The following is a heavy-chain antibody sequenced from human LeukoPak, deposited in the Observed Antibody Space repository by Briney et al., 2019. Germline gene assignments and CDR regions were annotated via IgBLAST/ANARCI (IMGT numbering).Heavy chain of an antibody. D-gene: IGHD3-10*01. Sequence: SETLSLTCAVSGGSISSSNWWSWVRQPPGKGLEWIGEIYHSGSTNYNPSLKSRVTISVDKSKNQFSLKLSSVTAADTAVYYCARRPLDHYGSGSYPFDYWGQGTLVTVSS. V-gene: IGHV4-4*02. CDR2: IYHSGST. CDR1: GGSISSSNW. J-gene: IGHJ4*02. CDR3: ARRPLDHYGSGSYPFDY.